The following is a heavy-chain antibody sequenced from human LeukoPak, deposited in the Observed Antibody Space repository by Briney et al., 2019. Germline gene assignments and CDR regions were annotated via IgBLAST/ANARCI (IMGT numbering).Heavy chain of an antibody. CDR1: GYTFTGYY. J-gene: IGHJ4*02. Sequence: ASVKVSCKASGYTFTGYYMHWVRQAPGQGLEWMGWINPNSGGTNYAQKFQGRVTMTRDTSISTAYMELRSLRSDDTAVYYCARDRYGSGSPPHYWGQGTLVTVSS. CDR2: INPNSGGT. CDR3: ARDRYGSGSPPHY. V-gene: IGHV1-2*02. D-gene: IGHD3-10*01.